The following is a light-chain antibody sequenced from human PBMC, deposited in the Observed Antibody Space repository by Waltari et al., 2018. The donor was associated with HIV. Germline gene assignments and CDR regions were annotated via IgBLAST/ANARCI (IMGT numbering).Light chain of an antibody. V-gene: IGLV4-69*01. J-gene: IGLJ2*01. Sequence: QLVLTQSPSASASLGASVKLTCTLSSGHSYYAIAWHQQQPEKGPRFLMKLNSDGSHSKGDGIPARFSCSSSGSERYLTISSLQSEDEADYYCQTWGTGIVFGGGTKLTVL. CDR3: QTWGTGIV. CDR2: LNSDGSH. CDR1: SGHSYYA.